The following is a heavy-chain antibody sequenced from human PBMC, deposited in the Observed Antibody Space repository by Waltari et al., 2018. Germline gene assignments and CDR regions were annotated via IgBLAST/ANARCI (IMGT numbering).Heavy chain of an antibody. CDR1: GFTYSMYW. CDR2: SNSDGSST. D-gene: IGHD4-17*01. Sequence: EVQLVESGGGLVQPGGSLRLSCAALGFTYSMYWMHWVRQAPGKGLVWVSRSNSDGSSTSYADSVKGRFTISKDNAKNTVYLQMNSLRAEDTAIYYCARGARRTTVTTGWWYFDLWGRGTLVTVSS. V-gene: IGHV3-74*01. J-gene: IGHJ2*01. CDR3: ARGARRTTVTTGWWYFDL.